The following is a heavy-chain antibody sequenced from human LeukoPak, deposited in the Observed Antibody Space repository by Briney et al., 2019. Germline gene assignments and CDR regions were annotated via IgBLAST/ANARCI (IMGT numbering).Heavy chain of an antibody. CDR1: GFTFSTYT. CDR3: ARDAGYVRFDF. CDR2: ISGNGGSR. J-gene: IGHJ4*02. D-gene: IGHD5-18*01. Sequence: QSGGSLTLSCAASGFTFSTYTMHWVRQAPGKGLEYVSSISGNGGSREYANSVKGRFTISRDNSRNTLYLQMGSLRAEDMAVYYCARDAGYVRFDFWGQGTLATVSS. V-gene: IGHV3-64*01.